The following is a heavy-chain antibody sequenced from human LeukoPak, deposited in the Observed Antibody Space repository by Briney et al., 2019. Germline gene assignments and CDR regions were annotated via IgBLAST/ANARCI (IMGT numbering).Heavy chain of an antibody. CDR1: GFTFSSYG. V-gene: IGHV3-33*01. Sequence: GGSLRLSCAASGFTFSSYGMHWVRQAPGKGLEWVAVIWYDGSNKYYADSVKGRFTISRDNSKNTLYLQMNSLRAEDTAVYYCARSGSYLEFDYWGQGTLVTVSS. CDR3: ARSGSYLEFDY. D-gene: IGHD1-26*01. J-gene: IGHJ4*02. CDR2: IWYDGSNK.